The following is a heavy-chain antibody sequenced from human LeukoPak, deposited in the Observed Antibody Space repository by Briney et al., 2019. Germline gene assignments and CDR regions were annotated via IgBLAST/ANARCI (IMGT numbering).Heavy chain of an antibody. Sequence: ASMKVSCKASGYSFTSYHMNWVRQAPGQGLEWIGIINPIGGSTHYAQRFQGRLTMTRDTSTSTGYMELSSLRSEDTAVYYCARGELFFSAFDIWGQGTMVIVSS. J-gene: IGHJ3*02. CDR1: GYSFTSYH. D-gene: IGHD1-7*01. V-gene: IGHV1-46*03. CDR3: ARGELFFSAFDI. CDR2: INPIGGST.